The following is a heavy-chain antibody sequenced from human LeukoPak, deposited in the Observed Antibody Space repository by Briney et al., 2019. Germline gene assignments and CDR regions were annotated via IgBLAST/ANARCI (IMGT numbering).Heavy chain of an antibody. CDR2: IYTSGST. V-gene: IGHV4-4*07. J-gene: IGHJ4*02. CDR1: GGSISSYY. D-gene: IGHD2-2*02. CDR3: ARDYGYCSSTSCYTSFDY. Sequence: PSETLSLTCTVSGGSISSYYWSWIRQPAGKGLEWIGRIYTSGSTNYNPSLESRVTMSVDTSKNQFSLKLSSVTAADTAVYYCARDYGYCSSTSCYTSFDYWGQGTLVTVSS.